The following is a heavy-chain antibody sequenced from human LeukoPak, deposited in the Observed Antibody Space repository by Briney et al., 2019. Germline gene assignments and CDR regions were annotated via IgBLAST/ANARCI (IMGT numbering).Heavy chain of an antibody. V-gene: IGHV3-11*06. CDR3: ASHPMVRGVFSF. D-gene: IGHD3-10*01. CDR1: GFTFSDYY. CDR2: ISSSSSYT. J-gene: IGHJ4*02. Sequence: GGSLRLSCAASGFTFSDYYMSWIRQAPGKGLEWVSYISSSSSYTNYADSVKGRFTTSRDNAKNSLYLQMNSLRAEDTAVYYCASHPMVRGVFSFWGQGTLVTVSS.